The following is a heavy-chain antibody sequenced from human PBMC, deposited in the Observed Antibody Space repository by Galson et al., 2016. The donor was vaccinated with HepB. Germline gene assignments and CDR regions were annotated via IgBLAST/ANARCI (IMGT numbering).Heavy chain of an antibody. D-gene: IGHD1-14*01. CDR3: AKSGTSHRDWLDP. V-gene: IGHV3-23*01. CDR1: GFSFSNYA. J-gene: IGHJ5*02. CDR2: ISGASVGI. Sequence: SLRLSCAASGFSFSNYAMSWVRQAPGKGLEWVSLISGASVGIHYADSVKGRFTISRDNSKNTLYLQMNSLRAEDTAIYYCAKSGTSHRDWLDPWGQGTLVTVSS.